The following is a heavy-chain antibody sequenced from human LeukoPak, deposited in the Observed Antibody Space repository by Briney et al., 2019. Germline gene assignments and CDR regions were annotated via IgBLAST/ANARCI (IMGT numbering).Heavy chain of an antibody. CDR2: IRSDGSST. Sequence: PGGSLRLSCAASGFTFTGNWQWGRRAPGKGLVWFSIIRSDGSSTTYADSVKGRFTISRDSAKNTLYLQMNSLRVEDTAVYYCAPIGAGYWGQGTLVTVSS. CDR1: GFTFTGNW. D-gene: IGHD4/OR15-4a*01. V-gene: IGHV3-74*03. CDR3: APIGAGY. J-gene: IGHJ4*02.